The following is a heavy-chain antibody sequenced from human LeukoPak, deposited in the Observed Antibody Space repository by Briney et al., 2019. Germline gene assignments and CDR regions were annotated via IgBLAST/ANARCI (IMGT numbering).Heavy chain of an antibody. Sequence: GGSLRLSCAASGFTFSTYSMNWVRQAPGKGLEWVSSISSSSTYIYYADSVKGRFTISRDNARNSLSLRIDSLRAEDTAQYYCAREVFFQFDNWGQGALVTVSS. CDR2: ISSSSTYI. V-gene: IGHV3-21*04. J-gene: IGHJ4*02. CDR3: AREVFFQFDN. CDR1: GFTFSTYS.